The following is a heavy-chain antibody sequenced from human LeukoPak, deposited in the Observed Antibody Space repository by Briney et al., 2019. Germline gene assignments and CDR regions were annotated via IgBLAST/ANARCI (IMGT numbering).Heavy chain of an antibody. CDR3: ARQSTGYCSGSSCYPTPNADY. CDR1: GGSISSSSYY. J-gene: IGHJ4*02. Sequence: SETLSLTCTVSGGSISSSSYYWGWIRQPPGKGLEWIGNIYYTGSTYSNPSLKSRVTISVDTSKNQFSLKLSSVTAADTAVYYCARQSTGYCSGSSCYPTPNADYWGQGTLVTVSS. V-gene: IGHV4-39*01. D-gene: IGHD2-15*01. CDR2: IYYTGST.